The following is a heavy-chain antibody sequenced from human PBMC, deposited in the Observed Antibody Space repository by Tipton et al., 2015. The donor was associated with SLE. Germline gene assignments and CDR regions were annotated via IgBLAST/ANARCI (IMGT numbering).Heavy chain of an antibody. CDR3: ARISGSFDDWFAA. CDR2: INYSGST. V-gene: IGHV4-39*07. D-gene: IGHD1-26*01. Sequence: TLSLTCTVSGDSTSSSNYYWGWIRQPPGRGLEWIGSINYSGSTYYNPPLRSRVTISIDTSKNQFSLNLDSVSAADTAVYYCARISGSFDDWFAAWSQGTLVTVSS. CDR1: GDSTSSSNYY. J-gene: IGHJ5*02.